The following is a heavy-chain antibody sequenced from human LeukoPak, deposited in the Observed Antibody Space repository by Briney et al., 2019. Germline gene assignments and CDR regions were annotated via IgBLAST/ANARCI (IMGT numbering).Heavy chain of an antibody. V-gene: IGHV3-74*01. Sequence: GGSLRLSCATSGFTLSLAWMHWIRQAPGKGLEWVSRIKYDGSYTNYADSVKGRFTISRDNARNTLSLHMISLRAEDTAVYFCVRDGDAYNFDFWGQGVLVTVSS. J-gene: IGHJ4*02. CDR3: VRDGDAYNFDF. CDR1: GFTLSLAW. CDR2: IKYDGSYT. D-gene: IGHD5-24*01.